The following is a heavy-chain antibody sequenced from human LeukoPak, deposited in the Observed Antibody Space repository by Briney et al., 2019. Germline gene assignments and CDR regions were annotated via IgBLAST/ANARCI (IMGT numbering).Heavy chain of an antibody. CDR2: IYYSGST. V-gene: IGHV4-30-4*08. D-gene: IGHD3-9*01. CDR1: GGSISSGDYY. J-gene: IGHJ2*01. CDR3: ARDRDSISYWYFDL. Sequence: SETLSLTCTVSGGSISSGDYYWSWIRQPPGKGLEWIGYIYYSGSTYYNPSLKSRVTISVDTSKNQFSLKLSSVTAADTAIYYCARDRDSISYWYFDLWGRGTLVTVSS.